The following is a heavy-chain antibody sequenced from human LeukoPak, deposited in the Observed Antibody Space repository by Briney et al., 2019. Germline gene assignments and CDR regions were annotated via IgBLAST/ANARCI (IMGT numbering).Heavy chain of an antibody. CDR3: ARHETGGSYPLKY. D-gene: IGHD1-26*01. J-gene: IGHJ4*02. CDR2: MYYGGNT. CDR1: GGSMSSYY. V-gene: IGHV4-59*08. Sequence: SETLSLTCTVSGGSMSSYYWSWIRQPPGKGLEWIAYMYYGGNTDYNPSLKSRVTISIDTSDDQFSLKLSSVTAADTAMYYCARHETGGSYPLKYWGQGLLVTVSS.